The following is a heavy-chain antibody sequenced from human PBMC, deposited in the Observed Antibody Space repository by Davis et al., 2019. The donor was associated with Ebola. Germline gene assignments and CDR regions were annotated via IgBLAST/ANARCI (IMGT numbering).Heavy chain of an antibody. D-gene: IGHD2-15*01. Sequence: PGGSLRLSCTASTSTSSFTNHALHWLRQAPRKVLAWVAVISHYGSMKYFADFVRARFTIPRDNSKNTVYLQMSSLAREDTAVYYCAKSLHEYCTGGSCYDYSFDLWGQGTMVTVSS. CDR3: AKSLHEYCTGGSCYDYSFDL. J-gene: IGHJ3*01. CDR2: ISHYGSMK. CDR1: TSTSSFTNHA. V-gene: IGHV3-30-3*02.